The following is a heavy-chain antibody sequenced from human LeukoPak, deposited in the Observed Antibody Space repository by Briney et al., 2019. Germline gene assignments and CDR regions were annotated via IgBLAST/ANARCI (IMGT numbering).Heavy chain of an antibody. CDR2: ISYDGSNK. CDR3: AKVSRWSLP. V-gene: IGHV3-30*18. Sequence: PGGSLRLSCAASGFTFSSYGMHWVRQAPGKGLEWVAVISYDGSNKYYADSVKGRFTISRDNSKNTLYLQMNSLRAEDTAVYYCAKVSRWSLPWGQGTLVTVSS. CDR1: GFTFSSYG. J-gene: IGHJ4*02. D-gene: IGHD4-23*01.